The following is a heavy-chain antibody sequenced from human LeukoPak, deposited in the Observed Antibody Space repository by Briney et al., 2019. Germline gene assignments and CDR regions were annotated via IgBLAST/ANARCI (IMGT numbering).Heavy chain of an antibody. CDR3: ARPTTAGDSSGYLYYFDY. J-gene: IGHJ4*02. V-gene: IGHV1-69*01. Sequence: SVKVSCKASGGTFSSNAMSWVRQAPGQGLEWMGGIIPIFGTANYAQKFQGRVTITADESTSTAYMELSSLRSEDTAVYYCARPTTAGDSSGYLYYFDYWGQGTLVTVSS. D-gene: IGHD3-22*01. CDR2: IIPIFGTA. CDR1: GGTFSSNA.